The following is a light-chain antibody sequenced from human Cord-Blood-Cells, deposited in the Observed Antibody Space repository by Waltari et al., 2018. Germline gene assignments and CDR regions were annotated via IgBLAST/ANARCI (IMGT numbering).Light chain of an antibody. CDR3: QQYYSTPYS. V-gene: IGKV4-1*01. Sequence: DIVMTQSPDSLAVSLGERATINCKYSQSVLYSSNNKNYLAWYQQKPGQPPKLLIYWASTRESGVPDRFSCSGSGTDFTLSISSLQAEDVAVYSCQQYYSTPYSFGQGTKLEIK. CDR2: WAS. CDR1: QSVLYSSNNKNY. J-gene: IGKJ2*03.